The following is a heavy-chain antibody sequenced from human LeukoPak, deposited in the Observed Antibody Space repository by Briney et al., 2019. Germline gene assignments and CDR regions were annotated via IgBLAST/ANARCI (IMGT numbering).Heavy chain of an antibody. D-gene: IGHD2-2*03. Sequence: PGGSLRLSCAASGFTFSDYNMRWIRQAPGKGLEWVSSISRSGSTKYYADSVKGRFTISRDNSKNTLYLQMNSLRAEDTAVYYCVRDPGGYCSSTSCYLLDYWGQGTLVTVSS. CDR3: VRDPGGYCSSTSCYLLDY. J-gene: IGHJ4*02. CDR1: GFTFSDYN. V-gene: IGHV3-11*04. CDR2: ISRSGSTK.